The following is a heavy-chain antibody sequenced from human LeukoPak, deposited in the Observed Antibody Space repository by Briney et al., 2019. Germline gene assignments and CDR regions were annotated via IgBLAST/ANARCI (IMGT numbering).Heavy chain of an antibody. V-gene: IGHV3-21*06. CDR1: RFTFSGYW. CDR3: ATETNGRHYDY. D-gene: IGHD1-14*01. J-gene: IGHJ4*02. CDR2: IGPTGSDR. Sequence: GGSLRLSCAASRFTFSGYWMHWVRQAPGKGLEWVASIGPTGSDRYHADSIKGRFTISRDNANNFLYLQMNSLRAEDTAVYYCATETNGRHYDYWGQGTLLTVSS.